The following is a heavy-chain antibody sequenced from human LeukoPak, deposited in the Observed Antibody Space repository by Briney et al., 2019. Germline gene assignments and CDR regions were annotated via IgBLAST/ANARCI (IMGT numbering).Heavy chain of an antibody. CDR3: ARASSGTGRGFDP. Sequence: SQTLSLTCTVSGGSISSGDYYWSWIRQPPGKGLEWIGYIYYSGSTYYNPSLKSRVTISVDTSKNQFSLKLSSVTAADTAVYYCARASSGTGRGFDPWGQGTLVTVSS. CDR2: IYYSGST. V-gene: IGHV4-30-4*01. J-gene: IGHJ5*02. CDR1: GGSISSGDYY. D-gene: IGHD3-3*01.